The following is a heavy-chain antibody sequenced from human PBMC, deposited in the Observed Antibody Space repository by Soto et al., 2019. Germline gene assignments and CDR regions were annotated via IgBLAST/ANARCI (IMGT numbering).Heavy chain of an antibody. V-gene: IGHV1-69*01. CDR3: ARDGGRHSGGIDY. Sequence: QVQLVQSGAEVKKPASSVKVSCKASGGTFSSYSINWVRQAPGQGLEWMGEIIPIFCTANYAQNCQGRVTITADEYTSTAYMELSSLRYEDTAVYYCARDGGRHSGGIDYWGQGTVVTVSS. D-gene: IGHD1-26*01. CDR2: IIPIFCTA. CDR1: GGTFSSYS. J-gene: IGHJ4*02.